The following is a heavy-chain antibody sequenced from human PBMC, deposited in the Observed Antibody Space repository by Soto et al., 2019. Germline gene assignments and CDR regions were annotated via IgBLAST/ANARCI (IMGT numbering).Heavy chain of an antibody. Sequence: SETLSLTCTVSVASINNTSYYWGWIRQSPGKWLEWIGNIYYSGKTYYSPSLKSRVSISVDASRNQFSLRLSSVTAADTAVYYCGRPWGIGLTPPGPWGQGVLVTVYS. CDR1: VASINNTSYY. V-gene: IGHV4-39*01. CDR2: IYYSGKT. CDR3: GRPWGIGLTPPGP. D-gene: IGHD6-13*01. J-gene: IGHJ5*02.